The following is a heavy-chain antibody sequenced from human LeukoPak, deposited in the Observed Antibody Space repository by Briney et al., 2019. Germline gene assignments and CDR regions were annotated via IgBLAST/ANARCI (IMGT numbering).Heavy chain of an antibody. CDR1: GGSISSYY. Sequence: SETLSLTCTVSGGSISSYYWSWIRQPPGKGLEWIGSIYYSGSTYYNPSLKSRVTISVDTSKNQFSLKLSSVTAADTAVYYCARRSVATPGYFDYWGQGTLVTVSS. CDR2: IYYSGST. D-gene: IGHD5-12*01. J-gene: IGHJ4*02. CDR3: ARRSVATPGYFDY. V-gene: IGHV4-59*05.